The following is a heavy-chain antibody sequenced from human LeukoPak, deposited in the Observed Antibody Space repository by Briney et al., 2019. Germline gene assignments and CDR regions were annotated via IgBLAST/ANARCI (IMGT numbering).Heavy chain of an antibody. CDR2: IYYSGST. V-gene: IGHV4-30-4*02. CDR1: GGSISSGDYY. D-gene: IGHD1-1*01. CDR3: AREGTSGTNLNWFDP. Sequence: SETLSLTCTVSGGSISSGDYYWSWIRQPPGKGLEWIGYIYYSGSTYYNPSLKSRVTISVDTSKNQFSLKLSSVTAADTAVYYCAREGTSGTNLNWFDPWGQGTLVTVSS. J-gene: IGHJ5*02.